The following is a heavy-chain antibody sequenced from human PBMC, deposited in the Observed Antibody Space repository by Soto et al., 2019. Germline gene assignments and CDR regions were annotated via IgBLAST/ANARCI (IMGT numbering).Heavy chain of an antibody. D-gene: IGHD3-10*01. Sequence: GASVKVSCKASGYTFTSYIIHWVRQAPGQRLEWMGWINAGNGNTKYSQKFQGRVTITSDTSASTAYMDLSSLRSEDTAVYYCARDLWVVSGSAAHNWFDPWGQGTLVTV. V-gene: IGHV1-3*01. CDR1: GYTFTSYI. CDR3: ARDLWVVSGSAAHNWFDP. CDR2: INAGNGNT. J-gene: IGHJ5*02.